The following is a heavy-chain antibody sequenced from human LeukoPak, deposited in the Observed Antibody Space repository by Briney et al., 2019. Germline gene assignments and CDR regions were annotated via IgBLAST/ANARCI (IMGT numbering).Heavy chain of an antibody. D-gene: IGHD2-2*01. J-gene: IGHJ6*02. CDR3: ARGSRYCSSTSCYGYCYGMDV. CDR2: VRYDGINK. Sequence: GGSLRLSCAASGFTFSNYGMHWVRQAPGKGLEWVAFVRYDGINKYYADSVKGRFTISSDNSKNTLYLQMNSLRAEDTAVYYCARGSRYCSSTSCYGYCYGMDVWGQGTTVTVSS. CDR1: GFTFSNYG. V-gene: IGHV3-30*02.